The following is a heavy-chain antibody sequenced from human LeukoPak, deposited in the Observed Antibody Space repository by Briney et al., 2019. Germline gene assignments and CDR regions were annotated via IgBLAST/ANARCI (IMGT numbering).Heavy chain of an antibody. CDR1: GGTFSSYT. CDR3: ARDSMTTAGYYYYYYMDV. J-gene: IGHJ6*03. Sequence: SVKVSCKASGGTFSSYTISWVRQAPGQGLEWMGRIIPILGIANYTQKFQGRVTITADKSTSTAYMELSSLRSEDTAVYYCARDSMTTAGYYYYYYMDVWGKGTTVTVSS. V-gene: IGHV1-69*04. D-gene: IGHD4-11*01. CDR2: IIPILGIA.